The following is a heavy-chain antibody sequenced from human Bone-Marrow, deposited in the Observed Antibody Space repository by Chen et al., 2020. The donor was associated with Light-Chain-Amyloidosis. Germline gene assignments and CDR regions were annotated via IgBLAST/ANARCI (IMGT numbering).Heavy chain of an antibody. V-gene: IGHV3-9*01. J-gene: IGHJ6*03. Sequence: EVQLVESGGGLVQPGRSLRLSCAASGFTFNDYAMYWVRQGPGKGLEWVSRISSNSGSRGYADSVKGRFSISRDNAKNYLHLQMNSRRPEDTALYYCVKSLIPSRYLYHYYMDVWGKGTTVIVSS. CDR2: ISSNSGSR. D-gene: IGHD1-1*01. CDR1: GFTFNDYA. CDR3: VKSLIPSRYLYHYYMDV.